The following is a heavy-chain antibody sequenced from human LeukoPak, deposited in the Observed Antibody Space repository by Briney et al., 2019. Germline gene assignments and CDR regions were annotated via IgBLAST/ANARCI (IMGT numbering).Heavy chain of an antibody. CDR1: GYTFTSYD. CDR2: MNPNSGNT. CDR3: ARNYDSPRSAFDI. J-gene: IGHJ3*02. Sequence: ASVKVSCKASGYTFTSYDINWVRQATGQGLEWMGWMNPNSGNTGYAQKFQGRVTMTRDTSTSTVYMELSSLRSEDTAVYYCARNYDSPRSAFDIWGQGTMVTVSS. D-gene: IGHD3-3*01. V-gene: IGHV1-8*01.